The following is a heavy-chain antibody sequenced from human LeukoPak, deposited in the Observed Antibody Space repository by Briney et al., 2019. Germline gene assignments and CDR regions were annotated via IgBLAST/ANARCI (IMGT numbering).Heavy chain of an antibody. J-gene: IGHJ4*02. V-gene: IGHV4-34*01. CDR1: GESFRHYY. Sequence: SETLSLTCAVYGESFRHYYWTWIRQTSAKGLEWIGEIDYLGRTSYNPSLKSRLTISVDTSKNQFSLRLSSITAADAAVYYCARPVWCSATICTGPFDVWGQGTLVAVSS. D-gene: IGHD3-16*01. CDR2: IDYLGRT. CDR3: ARPVWCSATICTGPFDV.